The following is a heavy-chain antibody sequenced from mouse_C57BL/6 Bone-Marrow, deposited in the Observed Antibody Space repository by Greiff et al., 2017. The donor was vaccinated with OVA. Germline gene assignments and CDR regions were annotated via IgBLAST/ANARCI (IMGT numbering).Heavy chain of an antibody. CDR1: GFTFSSYG. CDR3: ARHRYGYAMDY. Sequence: EVKLEESGGDLVKPGGSLKLSCAASGFTFSSYGMSWVRQTPDKRLEWVATISSGGSYTYYPDSVKGRFTISRDNAKNTLYLQMSSLKSEDTAMYYCARHRYGYAMDYWGQGTSVTVSS. D-gene: IGHD1-1*01. V-gene: IGHV5-6*02. J-gene: IGHJ4*01. CDR2: ISSGGSYT.